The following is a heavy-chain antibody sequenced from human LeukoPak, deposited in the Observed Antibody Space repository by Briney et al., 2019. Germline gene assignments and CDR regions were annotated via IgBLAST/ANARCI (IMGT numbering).Heavy chain of an antibody. CDR2: IYYSGST. D-gene: IGHD3-22*01. J-gene: IGHJ1*01. CDR1: GGSISSGSYY. CDR3: ARGPEYYYDSSGYYQH. V-gene: IGHV4-61*10. Sequence: PSQTLSLTCTVSGGSISSGSYYWSWIRQPAGKGLEWIGYIYYSGSTNYNPSLKSRVTISVDTSKNQFSLKLSSVTAADTAVYYCARGPEYYYDSSGYYQHWGQGTLVTVSS.